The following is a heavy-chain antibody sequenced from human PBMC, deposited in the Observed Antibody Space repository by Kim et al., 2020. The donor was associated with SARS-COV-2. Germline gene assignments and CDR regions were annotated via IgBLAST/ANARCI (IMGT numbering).Heavy chain of an antibody. D-gene: IGHD3-16*01. J-gene: IGHJ4*02. V-gene: IGHV1-2*02. CDR3: AREDGDYVWGSYY. Sequence: YAQKFQGRVTMTRDTSISTAYMELSRLRSDDTAVYYCAREDGDYVWGSYYWGQGTLVTVSS.